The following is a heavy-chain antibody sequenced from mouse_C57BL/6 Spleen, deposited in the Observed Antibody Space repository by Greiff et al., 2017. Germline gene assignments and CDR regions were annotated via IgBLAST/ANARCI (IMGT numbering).Heavy chain of an antibody. D-gene: IGHD1-1*01. J-gene: IGHJ4*01. CDR3: ARHEDRAPLITTVVSRGAVDY. V-gene: IGHV1-62-2*01. CDR1: GYTFTEYT. Sequence: VQLQQPGAELVKPGASVKLSCKASGYTFTEYTIHWVKQRPGQGLEWIGWFYPGSGSIKYNEKFKDKATLTADTSSSTVYMELSSLTSEDSAVYFCARHEDRAPLITTVVSRGAVDYWGQGTSVTVSS. CDR2: FYPGSGSI.